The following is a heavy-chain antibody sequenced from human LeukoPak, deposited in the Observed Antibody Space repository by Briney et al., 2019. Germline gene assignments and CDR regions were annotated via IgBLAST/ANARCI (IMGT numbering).Heavy chain of an antibody. V-gene: IGHV4-34*01. J-gene: IGHJ4*02. CDR1: GGSFSGYY. Sequence: SETLSLTCAVYGGSFSGYYWSWIRQPPGKGLEWIGEINHSGSTNYNPSLKSRVTISVDTSKNQFSLKLSSVTAADTAVYYRARDGPARYSSGWYYWGQGTLVTVSS. CDR2: INHSGST. D-gene: IGHD6-19*01. CDR3: ARDGPARYSSGWYY.